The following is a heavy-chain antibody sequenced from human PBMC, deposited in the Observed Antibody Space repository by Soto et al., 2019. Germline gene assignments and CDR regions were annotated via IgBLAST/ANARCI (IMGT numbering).Heavy chain of an antibody. CDR2: ISGSGGST. J-gene: IGHJ4*02. V-gene: IGHV3-23*01. CDR1: GFTFSSYA. D-gene: IGHD3-10*01. Sequence: PGGSLRLSCAASGFTFSSYAMSWARQAPGKGLEWVTAISGSGGSTYYADSVKGRFTISRDNSKNTLYLQMNSLRAEDTAVYYCAKVLLMVVRGVITTLTYYFYYCGKGTLVAVCS. CDR3: AKVLLMVVRGVITTLTYYFYY.